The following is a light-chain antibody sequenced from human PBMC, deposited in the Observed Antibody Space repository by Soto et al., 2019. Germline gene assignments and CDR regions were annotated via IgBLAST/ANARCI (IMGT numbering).Light chain of an antibody. CDR1: QSVSTS. CDR2: DAS. V-gene: IGKV3-11*01. J-gene: IGKJ2*01. Sequence: EIVLTQSPATLSLSPGEGATLSCRASQSVSTSLAWYQQKPGQAPRLLIYDASNRATGIPARFSASGSGTDFTLTISSLVPEDFAVYYCQQRSNWPRTFGQGTKLEIK. CDR3: QQRSNWPRT.